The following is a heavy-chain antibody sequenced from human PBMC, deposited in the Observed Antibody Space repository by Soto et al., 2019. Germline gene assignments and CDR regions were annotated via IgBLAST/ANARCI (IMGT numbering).Heavy chain of an antibody. CDR3: VKDVIGYCSAGNCFPDSYFDY. J-gene: IGHJ4*02. CDR1: GFTFGDYA. D-gene: IGHD2-15*01. CDR2: ISWNSGTK. V-gene: IGHV3-9*01. Sequence: EVQLVESGGGLVQPGRSLRLSCAASGFTFGDYAMHWVRQGPGKGLEWVSGISWNSGTKGYADSVKGRFTISRDNAKNSLYLQLSGLRAEDTAFYYCVKDVIGYCSAGNCFPDSYFDYWGQGALVTVSS.